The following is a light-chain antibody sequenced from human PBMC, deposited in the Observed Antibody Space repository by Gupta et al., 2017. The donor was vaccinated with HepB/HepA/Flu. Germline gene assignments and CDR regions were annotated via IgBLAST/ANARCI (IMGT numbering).Light chain of an antibody. CDR3: QAWDSSTFYV. Sequence: SYELTQPPSVSVSPGKTASITCSGDKLGDKYACWYQQKPGQSPVLVIYQDSKRPAGIPGRFSGSNSGNTATLTISGTQAMEEADYYCQAWDSSTFYVFGTGTKVTVL. J-gene: IGLJ1*01. CDR2: QDS. CDR1: KLGDKY. V-gene: IGLV3-1*01.